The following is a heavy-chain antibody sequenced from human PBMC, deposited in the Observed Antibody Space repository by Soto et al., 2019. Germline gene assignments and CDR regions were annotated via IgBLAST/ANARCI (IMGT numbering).Heavy chain of an antibody. Sequence: SETLSLTCTVSGGSISSYYWSWIRQPPGKGLEWIGYIFYSGSTNYNPSLKSRVTISVDTSKNQFSLKLSSVTAADTAVYYCARVYRDYLDYWGQGTLVTVSS. CDR2: IFYSGST. J-gene: IGHJ4*02. CDR1: GGSISSYY. V-gene: IGHV4-59*01. D-gene: IGHD2-2*01. CDR3: ARVYRDYLDY.